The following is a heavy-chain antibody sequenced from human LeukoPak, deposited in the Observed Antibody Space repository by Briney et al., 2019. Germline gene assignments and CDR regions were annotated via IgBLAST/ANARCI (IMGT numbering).Heavy chain of an antibody. CDR2: IYTGGST. CDR3: AREVTSWLRRQRVGAFDI. CDR1: GFTVDSNY. J-gene: IGHJ3*02. D-gene: IGHD5-12*01. V-gene: IGHV3-53*01. Sequence: GGSLRLSCAASGFTVDSNYLSWVRQAPGKGLEWVSTIYTGGSTYYADSVKGRFTISRDNSKNTLYLQMNSLRAEDTAVYYCAREVTSWLRRQRVGAFDIWGQGTMVTVSS.